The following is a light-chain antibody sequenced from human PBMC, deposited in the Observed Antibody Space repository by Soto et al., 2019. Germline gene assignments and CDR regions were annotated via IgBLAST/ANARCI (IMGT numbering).Light chain of an antibody. J-gene: IGLJ2*01. CDR3: QSYESSLSGVV. CDR2: GNS. V-gene: IGLV1-40*01. CDR1: SYNIGAGYD. Sequence: QSVLTQPPSVSGAPGQRVTISCTGSSYNIGAGYDVHWYQQLPETAPKLLIYGNSNRPSGVPERLSGSKSATSSSLAITGLQAEDEADYYCQSYESSLSGVVFGGGPKLTVL.